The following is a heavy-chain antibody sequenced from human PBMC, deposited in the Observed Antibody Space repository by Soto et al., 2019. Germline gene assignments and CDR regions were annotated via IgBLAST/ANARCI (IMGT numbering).Heavy chain of an antibody. CDR1: GGSFRCYD. CDR3: ARGRRSYXILTGYKYYYYYYGMDV. J-gene: IGHJ6*02. V-gene: IGHV4-34*01. CDR2: INHSGST. Sequence: AETLSLTCAVYGGSFRCYDWSWIRQPPGKGLEWIGEINHSGSTNYNPSLKSRVTISVDTSKNQFSLKLSSVTAADTAVYYCARGRRSYXILTGYKYYYYYYGMDVWGQGTTVTVSS. D-gene: IGHD3-9*01.